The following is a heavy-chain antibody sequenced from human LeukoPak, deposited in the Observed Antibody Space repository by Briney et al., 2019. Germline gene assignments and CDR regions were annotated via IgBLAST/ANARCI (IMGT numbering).Heavy chain of an antibody. CDR3: AKDIQVAN. J-gene: IGHJ4*02. Sequence: GGSLRLSCAASGLTFSFAAMTWARQGPGKGLEWVSLISASGGSTYYADSVKGRFTISRDNSKNTVYLQMNSLRAEDTALYYCAKDIQVANLGQGTLVTVSS. CDR2: ISASGGST. D-gene: IGHD2-8*02. CDR1: GLTFSFAA. V-gene: IGHV3-23*01.